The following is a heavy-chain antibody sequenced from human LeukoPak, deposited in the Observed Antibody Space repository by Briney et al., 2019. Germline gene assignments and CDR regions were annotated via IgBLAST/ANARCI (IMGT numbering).Heavy chain of an antibody. CDR1: GGSISSSTYY. D-gene: IGHD6-19*01. V-gene: IGHV4-61*05. CDR2: IYYSGST. Sequence: SETLSLTCTVSGGSISSSTYYWSWIRQPPGKGLEWIGYIYYSGSTNYNPSLMSRLTISVDTSKNQFSLKLSSVTAADTAVYYCARLIAVAGTYRGHFDYWGQGALVTVSS. CDR3: ARLIAVAGTYRGHFDY. J-gene: IGHJ4*02.